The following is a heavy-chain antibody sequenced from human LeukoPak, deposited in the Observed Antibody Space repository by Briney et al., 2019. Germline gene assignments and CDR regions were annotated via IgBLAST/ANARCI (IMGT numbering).Heavy chain of an antibody. CDR3: AKHGFGVFEGY. V-gene: IGHV3-23*01. Sequence: GGTLRLSCEASGFTFSSYAMSWVRQAPGKGLEWVSAISGSGGSTYYADSVKGRFTISRDNSKNTLYLQMNSLRAEDTAVYYCAKHGFGVFEGYWGQGTLVTVSS. CDR2: ISGSGGST. J-gene: IGHJ4*02. D-gene: IGHD3-10*01. CDR1: GFTFSSYA.